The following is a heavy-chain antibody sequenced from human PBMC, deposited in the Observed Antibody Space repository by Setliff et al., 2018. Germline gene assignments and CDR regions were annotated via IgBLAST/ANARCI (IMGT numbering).Heavy chain of an antibody. Sequence: SVKVSCKASGGTFSSYAISWVRQAPGQGLEWMGRIIPIFGTANYAQKFQGRVTITADKSTSTAYMELSSLRSEDTAVYYCARDPPHDFWSGYYGRGGYYYYMDVWGKGTTVTVS. J-gene: IGHJ6*03. CDR3: ARDPPHDFWSGYYGRGGYYYYMDV. CDR2: IIPIFGTA. V-gene: IGHV1-69*06. CDR1: GGTFSSYA. D-gene: IGHD3-3*01.